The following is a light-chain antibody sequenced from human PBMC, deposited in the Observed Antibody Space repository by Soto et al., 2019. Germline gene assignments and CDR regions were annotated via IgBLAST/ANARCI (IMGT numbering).Light chain of an antibody. J-gene: IGKJ5*01. Sequence: DIQMTQSPSSLSASVGDRVTITCRASESISRHLNWYQQKPGKAPKLLIYAASSLQNRVPPRFXGGGSGTDFTLTISNLQPEDFGSSYCHRRYTTLSITFGQGTRLEIK. CDR2: AAS. V-gene: IGKV1-39*01. CDR3: HRRYTTLSIT. CDR1: ESISRH.